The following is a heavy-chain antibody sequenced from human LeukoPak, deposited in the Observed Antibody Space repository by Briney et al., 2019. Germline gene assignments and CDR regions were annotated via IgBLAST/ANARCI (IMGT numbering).Heavy chain of an antibody. J-gene: IGHJ6*03. V-gene: IGHV1-8*01. CDR2: MNPNSGNT. CDR3: ARDRDYYGSGYYYYYMDV. CDR1: GYTFTSYD. Sequence: GASVKVSCKASGYTFTSYDINWVRQATGQGLEWMGWMNPNSGNTGYAQKFQGRVTMTRNTSISTAYMELSSLRSEDTAVYYCARDRDYYGSGYYYYYMDVWGKGTTVTISS. D-gene: IGHD3-10*01.